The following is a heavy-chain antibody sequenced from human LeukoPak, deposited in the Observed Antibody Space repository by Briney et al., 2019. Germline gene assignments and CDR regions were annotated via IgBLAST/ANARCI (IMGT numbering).Heavy chain of an antibody. V-gene: IGHV3-7*01. Sequence: GGSLRLSCAVSGFTFSNYWMSWVRQAPGKGLEWVANIKEDGSEIHYVDSVKGRFTISRDNAKNSLYLQMNSLKAEDTAIYYCAREVGTPQAFDIWGQGTMVTVSS. CDR3: AREVGTPQAFDI. D-gene: IGHD1-26*01. CDR1: GFTFSNYW. CDR2: IKEDGSEI. J-gene: IGHJ3*02.